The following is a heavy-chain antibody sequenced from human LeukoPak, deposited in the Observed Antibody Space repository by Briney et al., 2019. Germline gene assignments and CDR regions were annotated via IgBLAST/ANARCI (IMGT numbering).Heavy chain of an antibody. V-gene: IGHV3-21*01. CDR3: AKQALYCSSTSCYIFRT. D-gene: IGHD2-2*02. Sequence: PGGSLRLSCAASGFTFSSYSMNWVRQAPGKGLEWVSSISSSSSYIYYADSVKGRFTISRDSAKNSLYLQMNSLRAEDTAVYYCAKQALYCSSTSCYIFRTWGQGTLVTVSS. J-gene: IGHJ4*02. CDR2: ISSSSSYI. CDR1: GFTFSSYS.